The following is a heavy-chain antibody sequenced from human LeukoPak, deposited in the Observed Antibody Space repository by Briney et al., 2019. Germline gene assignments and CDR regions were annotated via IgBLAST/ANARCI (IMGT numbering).Heavy chain of an antibody. Sequence: SETLFLTCAVSGYSISSGYYWGWIRQPPGQWLEWIGSIYHSGSTYYNPSLKSRVTISVDTSKNQFSLKLSSVTAADTAVYHSAKVIRYFDWLLDYYFDYWGQGTLVTVSS. V-gene: IGHV4-38-2*01. J-gene: IGHJ4*02. CDR1: GYSISSGYY. CDR2: IYHSGST. D-gene: IGHD3-9*01. CDR3: AKVIRYFDWLLDYYFDY.